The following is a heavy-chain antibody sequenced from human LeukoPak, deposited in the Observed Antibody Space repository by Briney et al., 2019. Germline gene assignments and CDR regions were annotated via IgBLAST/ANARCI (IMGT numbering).Heavy chain of an antibody. J-gene: IGHJ4*02. CDR1: GFTFRTYS. Sequence: PGESLRLSCAASGFTFRTYSMNWVRQAPGKGLEWVSYISSSSSTIYYADSVKGRFTISRDNAKNSLYLQTNSLRAEDTAVYYCARGITPMVRGVHFDYWGQGTLVTVSS. CDR3: ARGITPMVRGVHFDY. CDR2: ISSSSSTI. D-gene: IGHD3-10*01. V-gene: IGHV3-48*04.